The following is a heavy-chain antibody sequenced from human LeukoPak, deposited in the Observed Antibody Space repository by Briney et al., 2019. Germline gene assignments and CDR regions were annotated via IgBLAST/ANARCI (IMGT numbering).Heavy chain of an antibody. Sequence: SETLSLTCTVSGYSISSGYYWSWIRQPPGKGLEWIGYIYYSGSTNYNPSLKSRVTISVDTSKNQFSLKLSSVTAADTAVYYCASGYSSSASDYWGQGTLVTVSS. CDR1: GYSISSGYY. J-gene: IGHJ4*02. V-gene: IGHV4-61*01. CDR3: ASGYSSSASDY. CDR2: IYYSGST. D-gene: IGHD6-6*01.